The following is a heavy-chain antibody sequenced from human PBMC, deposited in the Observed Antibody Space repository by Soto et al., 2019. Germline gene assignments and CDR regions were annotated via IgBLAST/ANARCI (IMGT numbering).Heavy chain of an antibody. J-gene: IGHJ6*02. CDR1: GGSISNSY. V-gene: IGHV4-59*01. D-gene: IGHD3-9*01. CDR2: MYYTGST. CDR3: ARDRKYDILTGSDYYYAMDV. Sequence: SETLSLNCTVPGGSISNSYWSWIRQPPGKGLEWIGYMYYTGSTSYHPSLKSRVTISVDRSKNQFSLKLSSVTAADTAVYYCARDRKYDILTGSDYYYAMDVWGQGTTVTVSS.